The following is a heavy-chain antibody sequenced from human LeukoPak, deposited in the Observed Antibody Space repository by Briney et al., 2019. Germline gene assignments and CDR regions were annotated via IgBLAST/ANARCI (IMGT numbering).Heavy chain of an antibody. Sequence: GESLKISCKGSGYSFTSYWIGWVRQMPGKGLEWMGIIYPGDSDTRYSPSFQGQVTISADKSISTAYLQWSSLKASGTAMYYCARRASSGYYLYYWYFDLWGRGTLVTVSS. CDR1: GYSFTSYW. CDR2: IYPGDSDT. D-gene: IGHD3-22*01. J-gene: IGHJ2*01. V-gene: IGHV5-51*01. CDR3: ARRASSGYYLYYWYFDL.